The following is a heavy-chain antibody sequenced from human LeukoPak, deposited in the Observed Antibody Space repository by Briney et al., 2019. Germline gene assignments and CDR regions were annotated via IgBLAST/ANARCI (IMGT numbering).Heavy chain of an antibody. CDR1: GFTFSSYS. CDR3: TSTIGAGGTSLDY. J-gene: IGHJ4*02. CDR2: IGSRGSTM. V-gene: IGHV3-48*02. Sequence: AGVPLRLSCAASGFTFSSYSMNWVRQAPGKGLEWVSYIGSRGSTMYYGDSVKGRFTISRDNAKNSLYLQMNSLRDEDTAVYYCTSTIGAGGTSLDYWGQGTLVTVSS. D-gene: IGHD6-13*01.